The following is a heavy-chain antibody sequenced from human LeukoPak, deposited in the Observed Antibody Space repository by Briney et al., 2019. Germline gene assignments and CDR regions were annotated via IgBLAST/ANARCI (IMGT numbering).Heavy chain of an antibody. V-gene: IGHV4-59*01. CDR3: ARVYFYGDSPYFDY. CDR2: IYYSGST. Sequence: SETLSLTCTVSGGSISSYYWSWIRQPPGKGLEWIGYIYYSGSTNYNPSLKSRVTISVDTSKNQFSLKLSSVTAADTAVYYCARVYFYGDSPYFDYWGQGTLVTVSS. CDR1: GGSISSYY. D-gene: IGHD4-17*01. J-gene: IGHJ4*02.